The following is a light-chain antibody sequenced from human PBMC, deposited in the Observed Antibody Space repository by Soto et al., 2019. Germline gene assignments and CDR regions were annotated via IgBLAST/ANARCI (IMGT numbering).Light chain of an antibody. CDR3: QQYYLGWP. CDR1: QSVNSN. Sequence: EIVMTQSPATLSVSPGERATLSCRASQSVNSNLAWYQQRPGQAPRLLIYGASTRATGLPARFSGSGSGTDFTLTISSLQSEDFAVYYCQQYYLGWPFGQGTNVEIK. CDR2: GAS. V-gene: IGKV3-15*01. J-gene: IGKJ1*01.